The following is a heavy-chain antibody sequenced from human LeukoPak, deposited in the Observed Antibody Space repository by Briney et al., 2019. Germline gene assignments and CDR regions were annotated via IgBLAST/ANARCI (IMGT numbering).Heavy chain of an antibody. CDR3: ARPRDGYNPSYYFDY. CDR2: IIPIFGTA. Sequence: ASVNVSCKASGGTFSSYAISWVRQAPGQGLEWMGGIIPIFGTANYAQKFQGRVTITADESTSTAYMELSSLRSEDTAVYYCARPRDGYNPSYYFDYWGQGTLVTVSS. CDR1: GGTFSSYA. J-gene: IGHJ4*02. V-gene: IGHV1-69*13. D-gene: IGHD5-24*01.